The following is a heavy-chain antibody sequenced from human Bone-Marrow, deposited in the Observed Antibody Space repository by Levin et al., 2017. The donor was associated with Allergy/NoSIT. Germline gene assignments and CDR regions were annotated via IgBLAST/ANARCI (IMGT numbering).Heavy chain of an antibody. CDR3: AKMTTVTTGHYYYYGMDV. D-gene: IGHD4-17*01. CDR2: TYYRSKWYN. CDR1: GDRVSSTSAA. Sequence: SQTLSLTCAISGDRVSSTSAAWNWIRQSPSRGLEWLGRTYYRSKWYNDYAVSVKSRITINPDTSKNQFSLQLNSVTPEDTAVYYCAKMTTVTTGHYYYYGMDVWGQGTTVTVSS. J-gene: IGHJ6*02. V-gene: IGHV6-1*01.